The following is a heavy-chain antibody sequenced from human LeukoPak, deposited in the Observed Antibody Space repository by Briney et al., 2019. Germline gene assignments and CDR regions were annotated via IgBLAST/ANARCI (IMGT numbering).Heavy chain of an antibody. D-gene: IGHD6-6*01. J-gene: IGHJ4*02. CDR2: IRYDGSNK. CDR3: AKDQHSSSSGLDY. CDR1: GFTFSSYG. V-gene: IGHV3-30*02. Sequence: GGSLRLSCAASGFTFSSYGMHWVRQAPGKGLEWVAFIRYDGSNKYYADSVKGRFTISRDNSKNTLYLQMNSLRAEDTAVYYCAKDQHSSSSGLDYWGQGTLVTVSS.